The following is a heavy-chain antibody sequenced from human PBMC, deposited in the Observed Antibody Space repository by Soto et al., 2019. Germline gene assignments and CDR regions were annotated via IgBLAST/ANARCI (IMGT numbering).Heavy chain of an antibody. V-gene: IGHV6-1*01. CDR3: ARGEQYSGSIFDY. CDR2: TYYRSKWYY. CDR1: GNSVSSNSAG. J-gene: IGHJ5*01. Sequence: TLSLTCDITGNSVSSNSAGWSWVRQSPSRGLEWLGRTYYRSKWYYEYAVSVRGRITINPDTSKNQYSLQLNSVTPEDTAVYFCARGEQYSGSIFDYPGQRTLVIGSS. D-gene: IGHD1-26*01.